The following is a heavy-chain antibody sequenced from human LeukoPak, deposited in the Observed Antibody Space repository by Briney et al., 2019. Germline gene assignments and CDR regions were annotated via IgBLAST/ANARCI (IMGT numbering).Heavy chain of an antibody. CDR2: ISSSGSTI. V-gene: IGHV3-48*03. D-gene: IGHD6-13*01. CDR3: ARDGGIAAAGRAFDG. J-gene: IGHJ4*02. CDR1: GFTFSSYE. Sequence: GGSLRLSCAASGFTFSSYEMNWVRQAPGKGLEWVSYISSSGSTIYYADSVKGRFTISRDNAKNSLYLQMNSLRAEDTAVYYCARDGGIAAAGRAFDGWGQGTLVTVSS.